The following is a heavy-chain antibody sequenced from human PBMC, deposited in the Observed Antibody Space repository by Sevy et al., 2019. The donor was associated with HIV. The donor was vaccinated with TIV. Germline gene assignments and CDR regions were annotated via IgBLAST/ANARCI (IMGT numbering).Heavy chain of an antibody. CDR1: GFTFSSYA. Sequence: GESLKISCAASGFTFSSYAMHWVRQAPGKGLEWVAVISYDGSNKYYADSVKGRFTISRDNSKNTLYLQMNSLRAEDTAVYYCARGPDDYYDSRDFDYWGQGTLVTVSS. J-gene: IGHJ4*02. CDR3: ARGPDDYYDSRDFDY. D-gene: IGHD3-22*01. CDR2: ISYDGSNK. V-gene: IGHV3-30-3*01.